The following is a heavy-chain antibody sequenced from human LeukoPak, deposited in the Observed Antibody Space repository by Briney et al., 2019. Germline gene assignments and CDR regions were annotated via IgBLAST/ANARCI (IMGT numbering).Heavy chain of an antibody. J-gene: IGHJ4*02. V-gene: IGHV3-7*01. D-gene: IGHD3-16*01. Sequence: GGSLRLSCAASGFTFSSYWMSWVRQAPGKGLEWVANIKQDGSERYYVDSLKGQFTISRDNAKNSLYLQMNNLKAEDTAMYYCVRFMRGTIGGDNWGQGTLVTVSA. CDR3: VRFMRGTIGGDN. CDR1: GFTFSSYW. CDR2: IKQDGSER.